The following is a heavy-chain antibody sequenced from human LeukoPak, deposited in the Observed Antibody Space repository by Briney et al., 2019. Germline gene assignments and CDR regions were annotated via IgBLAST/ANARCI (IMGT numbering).Heavy chain of an antibody. V-gene: IGHV1-2*02. CDR2: INPNSGDT. CDR3: ARVYSIRSFDY. Sequence: ASVKVSCKASGYTFTGYYMHWVRQAPGQGLEWMGWINPNSGDTNYAQKFQGRVTMTRDTSINTAYMELTRLTSDDTAVYYCARVYSIRSFDYWGQGTLVAVSS. J-gene: IGHJ4*02. D-gene: IGHD2-15*01. CDR1: GYTFTGYY.